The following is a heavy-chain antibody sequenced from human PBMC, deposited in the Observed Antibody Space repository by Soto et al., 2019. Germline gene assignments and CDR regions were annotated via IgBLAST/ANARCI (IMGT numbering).Heavy chain of an antibody. CDR2: ITDTGVNT. CDR1: GFTFYTYA. CDR3: AKDTPVVMFLFDS. V-gene: IGHV3-23*01. J-gene: IGHJ4*02. D-gene: IGHD2-15*01. Sequence: GGSLRLSCTASGFTFYTYAMTWVRQAPGKGLEWVASITDTGVNTYYAGSVKGRFTISRDNSKSTLYLQMNSLRTDDSAVYYCAKDTPVVMFLFDSWRRGTLVTVS.